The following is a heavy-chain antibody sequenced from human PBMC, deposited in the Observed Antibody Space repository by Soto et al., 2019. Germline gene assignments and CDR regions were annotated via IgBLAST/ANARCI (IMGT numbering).Heavy chain of an antibody. CDR2: IQYSRGT. J-gene: IGHJ5*02. Sequence: QLQLQESGPGLAKPSETLSLTCTVSGGSVSSTTYYWAWLRHPPGRVLAWIGSIQYSRGTYYNPSLNRRLALSVDTSKNHFSLTLRSVHAADTAVYYCAAFEMDLPSTSCYLASWGQGTLVTVSS. CDR3: AAFEMDLPSTSCYLAS. CDR1: GGSVSSTTYY. V-gene: IGHV4-39*01. D-gene: IGHD2-2*01.